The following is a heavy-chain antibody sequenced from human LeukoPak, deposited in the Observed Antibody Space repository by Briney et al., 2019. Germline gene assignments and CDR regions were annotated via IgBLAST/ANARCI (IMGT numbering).Heavy chain of an antibody. V-gene: IGHV3-23*01. CDR1: GFTFNTYA. CDR2: VSVTGGST. CDR3: AKGKSGYYDF. D-gene: IGHD3-22*01. Sequence: QPGGSLRLSCAASGFTFNTYAMSWVRQAPGKGLEWVSAVSVTGGSTYYADSVKGRFTISRDNSKNTLYLQMNSLGAEETAVYYCAKGKSGYYDFWGQGTLVTVSS. J-gene: IGHJ4*02.